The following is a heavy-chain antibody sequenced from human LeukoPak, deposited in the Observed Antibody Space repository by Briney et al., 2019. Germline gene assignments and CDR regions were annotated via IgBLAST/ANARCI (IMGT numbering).Heavy chain of an antibody. V-gene: IGHV3-23*01. CDR2: ISGNGGGT. D-gene: IGHD2-2*01. CDR1: GFSFNIYW. Sequence: PGGSLRLSCAASGFSFNIYWMSWVRQAPGKGLEWVSGISGNGGGTYYADSVKGRFTISRDNSKNTLYLQMNSLRAEDTAVYYCAKGGYCSSTSCPPYYYYYGMDVWGQGTTVTVSS. CDR3: AKGGYCSSTSCPPYYYYYGMDV. J-gene: IGHJ6*02.